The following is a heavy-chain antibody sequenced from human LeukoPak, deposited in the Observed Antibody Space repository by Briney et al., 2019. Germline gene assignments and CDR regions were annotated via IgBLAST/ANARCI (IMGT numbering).Heavy chain of an antibody. CDR1: GGSVSSGSYY. Sequence: PSETLSLTCTVSGGSVSSGSYYWSWIRQPPGKGLEWIGYIYYSGSTNSNPSLKSRVTISVDTSKNQFSLKLSSVTAADTAVYYCASYYYDSSGYYQLDYWGQGTLVTVSS. CDR2: IYYSGST. D-gene: IGHD3-22*01. CDR3: ASYYYDSSGYYQLDY. J-gene: IGHJ4*02. V-gene: IGHV4-61*01.